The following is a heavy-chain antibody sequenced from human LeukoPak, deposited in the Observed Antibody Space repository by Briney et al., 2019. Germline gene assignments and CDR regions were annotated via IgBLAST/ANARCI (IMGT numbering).Heavy chain of an antibody. CDR3: ARVGVHIYFYYYLDV. Sequence: SGTPPHISSVAAGSIITGNYYCCGIRLPAEKRLEWIGRISTNASTNYNPSLQGRVTISVDTSNNHSSLQLSFVNAADTAVYYCARVGVHIYFYYYLDVWGKGTTVTVSS. D-gene: IGHD3-3*01. V-gene: IGHV4-61*02. J-gene: IGHJ6*03. CDR1: AGSIITGNYY. CDR2: ISTNAST.